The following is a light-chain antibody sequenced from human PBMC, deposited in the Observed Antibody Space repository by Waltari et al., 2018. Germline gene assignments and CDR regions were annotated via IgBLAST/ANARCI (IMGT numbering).Light chain of an antibody. CDR2: AAS. CDR1: QSISSY. Sequence: DIQMTQSPSSLSASVGDRVTITCRASQSISSYLNWYQQKPGKAPKLLIYAASSLQSGVPSRFSGSGSGTDFTLTISSLQPEDFATYYCQQSYRQGITFGGGTKVEIK. CDR3: QQSYRQGIT. J-gene: IGKJ4*01. V-gene: IGKV1-39*01.